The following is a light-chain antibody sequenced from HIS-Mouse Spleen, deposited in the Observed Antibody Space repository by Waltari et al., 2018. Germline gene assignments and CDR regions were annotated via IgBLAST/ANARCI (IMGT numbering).Light chain of an antibody. J-gene: IGLJ2*01. CDR2: EDS. V-gene: IGLV3-10*01. CDR1: ALPKKY. CDR3: YSTDSSGNHRV. Sequence: SYELTQPPSVSVSPGQTARITCSGDALPKKYAYWYQQNSGQAPVLVIYEDSKRPPGIPDRFSGSSSGTMAALTISGAQVEDEADYYCYSTDSSGNHRVFGGGTKLTVL.